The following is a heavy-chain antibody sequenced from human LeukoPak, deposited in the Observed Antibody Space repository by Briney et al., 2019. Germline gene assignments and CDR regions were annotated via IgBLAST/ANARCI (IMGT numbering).Heavy chain of an antibody. J-gene: IGHJ4*01. CDR1: GGSFSGYY. V-gene: IGHV4-34*01. CDR2: INHSGST. D-gene: IGHD2-8*01. CDR3: ARGLGYCTNGVCLKYYXDY. Sequence: SETLSLTCAVYGGSFSGYYWSWIRQPPGKGLEWIGEINHSGSTNYNPSLKSRVTISVDTSKNQFSLKLSSVTAADTAVYYCARGLGYCTNGVCLKYYXDYWGXXTLXTVS.